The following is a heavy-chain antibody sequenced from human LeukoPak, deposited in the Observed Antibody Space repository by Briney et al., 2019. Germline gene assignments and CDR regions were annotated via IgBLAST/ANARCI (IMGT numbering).Heavy chain of an antibody. Sequence: GGSLRLSCAASGFTFSSYAMSWVRQAPGKGLEWVSAISGSGRSTYYADSVKGRFTISRDNPKNTVYLQMNSLRAEDTAVYYCAKAPVLVGATTNFDYWGQGTLVTVSS. D-gene: IGHD1-26*01. CDR2: ISGSGRST. CDR1: GFTFSSYA. J-gene: IGHJ4*02. CDR3: AKAPVLVGATTNFDY. V-gene: IGHV3-23*01.